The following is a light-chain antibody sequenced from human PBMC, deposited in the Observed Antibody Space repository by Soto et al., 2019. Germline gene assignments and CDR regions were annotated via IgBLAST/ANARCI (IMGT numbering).Light chain of an antibody. V-gene: IGKV3-15*01. CDR1: QSVSSN. J-gene: IGKJ3*01. Sequence: EIGMTQSPATLSVSPGERATLSCRASQSVSSNLSWYQQNPGQAPRPLIHGASTRAAGIPDRFSGSGSGTEVTLTISSLQSEECAVYYCHQYNDWPPCTVGPGTRVHI. CDR3: HQYNDWPPCT. CDR2: GAS.